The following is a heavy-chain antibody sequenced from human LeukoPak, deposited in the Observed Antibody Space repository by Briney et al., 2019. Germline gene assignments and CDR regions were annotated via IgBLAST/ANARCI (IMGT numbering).Heavy chain of an antibody. Sequence: PGGSLRLSCAASGFTFSDYGMQWVRQAPGQGLEWVALISTDGSHKDYADSVKGRFTLSRGNSKNTLYLQMNSLRVEDTAVYYCAKDGTSSWFGEATWGQGTLVTVSS. CDR1: GFTFSDYG. J-gene: IGHJ5*02. D-gene: IGHD6-13*01. V-gene: IGHV3-30*18. CDR3: AKDGTSSWFGEAT. CDR2: ISTDGSHK.